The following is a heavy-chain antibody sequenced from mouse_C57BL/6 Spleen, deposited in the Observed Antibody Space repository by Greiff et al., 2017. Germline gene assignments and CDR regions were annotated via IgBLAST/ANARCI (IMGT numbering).Heavy chain of an antibody. Sequence: EVQLQQSGTVLARPGASVKMSCKTSGYTFTSYWMHWVKQRPGQGLEWIGAIYPGNSDTSYNQKFKGKAKLTAVTSASTAYMELSSLTNEDAAVYYCTREDLGYYAMDYWGQGTSVTVSS. V-gene: IGHV1-5*01. CDR1: GYTFTSYW. J-gene: IGHJ4*01. CDR2: IYPGNSDT. CDR3: TREDLGYYAMDY.